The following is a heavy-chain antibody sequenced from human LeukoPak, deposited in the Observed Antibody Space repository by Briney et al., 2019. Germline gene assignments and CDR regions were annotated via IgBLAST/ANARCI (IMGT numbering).Heavy chain of an antibody. CDR2: MNPNSGNT. D-gene: IGHD6-13*01. CDR3: ARAHPAAGTRPSDY. CDR1: GYTFTSYD. V-gene: IGHV1-8*03. J-gene: IGHJ4*02. Sequence: ASVKVSCKASGYTFTSYDINWVRQATGQGLEWMGWMNPNSGNTGYAQKFQGRVTITRNTSISTAYMELSSLRSEDTAVYYCARAHPAAGTRPSDYWGQGTLVTVSS.